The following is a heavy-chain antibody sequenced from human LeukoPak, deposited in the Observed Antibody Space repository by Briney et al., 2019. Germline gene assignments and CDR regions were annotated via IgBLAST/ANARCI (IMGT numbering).Heavy chain of an antibody. D-gene: IGHD3-9*01. CDR2: ISGSGGST. CDR1: GFTFSSYA. J-gene: IGHJ5*02. CDR3: AKDPTQLRYFDWLPNNWFDP. Sequence: GGSLRLSCAASGFTFSSYAMSWVRQAPGKGLEWVSAISGSGGSTYYADSVKGRFTISRDNSKNPLYLQMNSLRAEDTAVYYCAKDPTQLRYFDWLPNNWFDPWGQGTLVTVSS. V-gene: IGHV3-23*01.